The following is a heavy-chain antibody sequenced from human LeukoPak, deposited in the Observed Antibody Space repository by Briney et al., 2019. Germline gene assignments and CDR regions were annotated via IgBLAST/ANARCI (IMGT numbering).Heavy chain of an antibody. D-gene: IGHD6-19*01. V-gene: IGHV4-59*08. CDR1: GGSISSYY. CDR2: IYYSGST. CDR3: ARHVTAVAGNWYFDY. Sequence: SETLSLTCTVSGGSISSYYWSWIRQPPGKGLEWIGYIYYSGSTNYNPSLKSRVTISVDTSKNQFSLKLNSVTAADTAVYYCARHVTAVAGNWYFDYWGQGTLVTVSS. J-gene: IGHJ4*02.